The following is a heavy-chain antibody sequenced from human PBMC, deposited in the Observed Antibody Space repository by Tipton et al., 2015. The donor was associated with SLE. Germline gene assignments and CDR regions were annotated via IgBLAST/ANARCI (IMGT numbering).Heavy chain of an antibody. CDR2: IYYSGST. CDR1: GGSISSDDYY. J-gene: IGHJ2*01. Sequence: TLSLTCTVSGGSISSDDYYWNWIRQPPGKGLEWIGYIYYSGSTYYNPSLKSRVTISVDTSKNQFSLKLSSVTAADTAVYYCARRRFWYFDLWGRGTLVTVSS. CDR3: ARRRFWYFDL. V-gene: IGHV4-30-4*01.